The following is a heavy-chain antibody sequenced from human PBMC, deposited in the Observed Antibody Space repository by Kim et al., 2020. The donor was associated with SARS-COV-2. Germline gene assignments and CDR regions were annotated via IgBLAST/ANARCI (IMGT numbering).Heavy chain of an antibody. CDR2: IYYSGST. CDR3: ARPRIGIAAAGKGV. CDR1: GGSISSSSYY. D-gene: IGHD6-13*01. Sequence: SETLSLTCTVSGGSISSSSYYWGWIRQPPGKGLEWIGSIYYSGSTYYNPSLKSRVTISVDTSKNQFSLKLSSVTAADTAVYYCARPRIGIAAAGKGVWGQGTLVTVSS. V-gene: IGHV4-39*01. J-gene: IGHJ4*02.